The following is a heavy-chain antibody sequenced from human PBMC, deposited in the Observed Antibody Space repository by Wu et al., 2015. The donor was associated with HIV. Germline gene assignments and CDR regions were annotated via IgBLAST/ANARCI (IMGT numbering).Heavy chain of an antibody. CDR1: GYTFTDYY. CDR3: AAYYDILTGYYGRLGFYYNMDV. V-gene: IGHV1-2*02. CDR2: INPNSGGT. D-gene: IGHD3-9*01. Sequence: QVRAGAGLGREVKKPGASVKVSCKASGYTFTDYYMHWVRQAPGQGLEWMGWINPNSGGTNYAQKFQGRVTMTRDTSISTAYMELSRLRSDDTAVYYCAAYYDILTGYYGRLGFYYNMDVWGQGTTVTVSS. J-gene: IGHJ6*02.